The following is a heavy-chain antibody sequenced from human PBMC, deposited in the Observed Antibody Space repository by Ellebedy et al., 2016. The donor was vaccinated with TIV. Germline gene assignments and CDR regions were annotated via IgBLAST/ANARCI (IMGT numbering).Heavy chain of an antibody. CDR2: IWFDGSHK. J-gene: IGHJ3*02. Sequence: GESLKISXAVSGFTFNSYIMHWARQAPGRGLEWVALIWFDGSHKYYTDSVKGRFTISRDNFKNTLYLQMNSLSAEDTALYYCAREDRGGESVSAFDMWGQGTMVTVSS. CDR3: AREDRGGESVSAFDM. V-gene: IGHV3-33*01. CDR1: GFTFNSYI. D-gene: IGHD2-21*01.